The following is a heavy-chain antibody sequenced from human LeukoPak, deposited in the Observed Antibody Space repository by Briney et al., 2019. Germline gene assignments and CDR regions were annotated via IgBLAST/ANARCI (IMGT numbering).Heavy chain of an antibody. V-gene: IGHV3-30*18. D-gene: IGHD3-22*01. CDR3: AKFGHSSGYFYAYYFDY. CDR1: GFTFSSYG. Sequence: GGSLRLSCAASGFTFSSYGMHWVRQAPGKGLEWVAVISYDGSNKYYADSVKGRFTISRDNSKNTLYLQMNSLRAEDTAVYYCAKFGHSSGYFYAYYFDYWGQGTLVTVSS. J-gene: IGHJ4*02. CDR2: ISYDGSNK.